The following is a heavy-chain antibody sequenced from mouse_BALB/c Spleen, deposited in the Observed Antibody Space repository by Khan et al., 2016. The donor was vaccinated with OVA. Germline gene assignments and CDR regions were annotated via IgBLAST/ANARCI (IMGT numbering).Heavy chain of an antibody. CDR1: GYTFTNYG. V-gene: IGHV9-3-1*01. CDR2: INTYTGEP. CDR3: ARMKPYWYFDL. J-gene: IGHJ1*01. Sequence: QIQLVQSGPELKKPGETVKISCKASGYTFTNYGMNWVKQAPGNGLKWMGWINTYTGEPTYADDFKGRFAFSLETSASTAYLQINNLKNEDTAKYFCARMKPYWYFDLWGAGTTVTVSS.